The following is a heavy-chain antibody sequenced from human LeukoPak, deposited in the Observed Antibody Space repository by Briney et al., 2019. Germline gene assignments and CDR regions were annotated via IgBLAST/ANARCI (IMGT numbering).Heavy chain of an antibody. V-gene: IGHV3-21*01. CDR1: GFTFSSYS. D-gene: IGHD4-17*01. J-gene: IGHJ4*02. Sequence: GGSLRLSCAASGFTFSSYSMNWVRQAPGKGLEGVSSISSSSSYIYYADSVKGRCTISSHNAKNSLYLQMNSLRADDTAVYYCARDADYGDYYFDYWGQGTLVTVSS. CDR2: ISSSSSYI. CDR3: ARDADYGDYYFDY.